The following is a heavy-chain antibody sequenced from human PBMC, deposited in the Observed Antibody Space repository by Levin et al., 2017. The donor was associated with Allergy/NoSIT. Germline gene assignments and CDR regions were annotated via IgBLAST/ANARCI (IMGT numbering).Heavy chain of an antibody. CDR1: GGSISSSSYY. J-gene: IGHJ4*02. Sequence: ESLKISCTVSGGSISSSSYYWGWIRQPPGKGLEWIGSIYYSGSTYYNPSLKSRVTISVDTSKNQFSLKLSSVTAADTAVYYCGQYNWNPYFDYWGQGTLVTVSS. CDR3: GQYNWNPYFDY. CDR2: IYYSGST. D-gene: IGHD1-20*01. V-gene: IGHV4-39*01.